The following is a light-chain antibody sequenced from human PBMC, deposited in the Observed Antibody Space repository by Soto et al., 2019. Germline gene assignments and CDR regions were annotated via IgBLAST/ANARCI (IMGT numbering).Light chain of an antibody. J-gene: IGKJ3*01. CDR2: DAS. V-gene: IGKV1-5*01. CDR1: QSISSW. CDR3: QQYNSYSLT. Sequence: DIQMTQSPSTLSASVGDRVTITCRASQSISSWLAWYQQKPGKAPKLLIYDASSLESGVPSRFSGSGSGTEFTLTVSSLQPDDFATYYCQQYNSYSLTFGPGTKGDIK.